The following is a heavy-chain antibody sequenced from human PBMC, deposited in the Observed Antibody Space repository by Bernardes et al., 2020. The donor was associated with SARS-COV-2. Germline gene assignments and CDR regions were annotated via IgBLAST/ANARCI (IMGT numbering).Heavy chain of an antibody. Sequence: SVKVSCKASGGTFSSYAISWVRQAPGQGLEWMGGIIPIFGTANYAQKFQGRVTITADESTSTAYMELSSLRSEDTAVYYCARSTIFGVVRLIWWYFDLWGRGTLVTVSS. CDR3: ARSTIFGVVRLIWWYFDL. J-gene: IGHJ2*01. CDR1: GGTFSSYA. CDR2: IIPIFGTA. D-gene: IGHD3-3*01. V-gene: IGHV1-69*13.